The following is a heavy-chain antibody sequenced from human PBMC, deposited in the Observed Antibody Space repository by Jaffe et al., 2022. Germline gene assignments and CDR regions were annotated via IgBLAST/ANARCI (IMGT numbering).Heavy chain of an antibody. J-gene: IGHJ5*02. Sequence: QLQLQESGPGLVKPSETLSLTCTVSGGSISSSSYYWGWIRQPPGKGLEWIGSIYYSGSTYYNPSLKSRVTISVDTSKNQFSLKLSSVTAADTAVYYCARPPNSSGWSSGFDPWGQGTLVTVSS. CDR3: ARPPNSSGWSSGFDP. V-gene: IGHV4-39*01. CDR2: IYYSGST. D-gene: IGHD6-19*01. CDR1: GGSISSSSYY.